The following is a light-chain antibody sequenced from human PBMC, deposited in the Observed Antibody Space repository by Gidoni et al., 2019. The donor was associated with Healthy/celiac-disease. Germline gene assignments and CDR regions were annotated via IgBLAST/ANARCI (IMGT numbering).Light chain of an antibody. V-gene: IGKV3-11*01. Sequence: LVLTQSPATLSLSPGERATLSCRDSQTVSSYLAWYQQKHGQAPRLLIYDASTRATGIPARFSGSGSGTDFTLTISSLEPEDFAVYYCQQRSNWYTFGQGTKLEIK. CDR3: QQRSNWYT. CDR1: QTVSSY. CDR2: DAS. J-gene: IGKJ2*01.